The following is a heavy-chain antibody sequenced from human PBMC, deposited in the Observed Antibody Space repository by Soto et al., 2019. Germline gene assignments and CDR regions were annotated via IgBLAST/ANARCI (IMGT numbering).Heavy chain of an antibody. J-gene: IGHJ4*02. CDR2: IIVGGGFT. D-gene: IGHD2-15*01. Sequence: SVKVSCKTSGFTFSNSAVQWVRQARGQRLEWIGWIIVGGGFTNYLQNLQGRITITRDTSTGTAYMELNSLRAEDTAVYYCARLTQGYCSGGSCASTTRTFDYWGQGTLVTVSS. CDR1: GFTFSNSA. V-gene: IGHV1-58*01. CDR3: ARLTQGYCSGGSCASTTRTFDY.